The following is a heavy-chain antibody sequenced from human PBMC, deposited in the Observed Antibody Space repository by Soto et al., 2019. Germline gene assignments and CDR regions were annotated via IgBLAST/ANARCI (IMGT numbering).Heavy chain of an antibody. D-gene: IGHD3-3*01. V-gene: IGHV5-51*01. J-gene: IGHJ5*02. CDR1: AYSIADYW. CDR3: AGYGLTLFGVATHP. CDR2: MHAGDSDV. Sequence: PGESLKISCKASAYSIADYWIAWVRQMPGKGLEWMGIMHAGDSDVRYSPSFEGQVTISADKSINTAYLQWSSLKASDTAIYYCAGYGLTLFGVATHPWGQGTLVTVSS.